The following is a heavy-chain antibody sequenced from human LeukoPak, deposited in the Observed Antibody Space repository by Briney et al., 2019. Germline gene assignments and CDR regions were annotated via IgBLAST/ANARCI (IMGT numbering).Heavy chain of an antibody. D-gene: IGHD2-2*01. CDR3: ARIPRVVPATYYMDV. CDR2: VYGSGYT. V-gene: IGHV4-59*08. CDR1: GASISGWY. Sequence: SETLPLTCTVSGASISGWYWSWIRQPPGKGLGWIGYVYGSGYTNYNPSLKSRVTISVDTSKNQFSLKLSSVTAADTAVYYCARIPRVVPATYYMDVWGKGTTVTVSS. J-gene: IGHJ6*03.